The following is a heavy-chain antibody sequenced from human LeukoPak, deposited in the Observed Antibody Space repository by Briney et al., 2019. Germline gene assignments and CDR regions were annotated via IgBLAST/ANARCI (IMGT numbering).Heavy chain of an antibody. Sequence: GGSLRLSCAASGFTFSSYGMHWVRQAPGKGLGWVAVISYDGSNKYYADSVKGRFTISRDNSKNTLYLQMNSLRAEDTAVYYCAKFPKSTGTTTYWGQGTLVTVSS. CDR3: AKFPKSTGTTTY. D-gene: IGHD1-7*01. CDR2: ISYDGSNK. J-gene: IGHJ4*02. CDR1: GFTFSSYG. V-gene: IGHV3-30*18.